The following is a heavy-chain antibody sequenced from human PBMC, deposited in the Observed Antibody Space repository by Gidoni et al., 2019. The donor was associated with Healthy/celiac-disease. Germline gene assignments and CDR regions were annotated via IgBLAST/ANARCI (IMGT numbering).Heavy chain of an antibody. V-gene: IGHV3-21*01. D-gene: IGHD2-2*02. CDR1: GFTFSSYS. CDR3: ARLIPYSGVPAAILSYWYFDL. Sequence: EVQLVESGGGLVQPGGSLSLSCAASGFTFSSYSMTWVRQAPGKGLEWVSSSSSSSSYIYYADSVKGRFTISRDNAKNSLYLQMNSLRAEDTAVYYCARLIPYSGVPAAILSYWYFDLWGRGTLVTVSS. CDR2: SSSSSSYI. J-gene: IGHJ2*01.